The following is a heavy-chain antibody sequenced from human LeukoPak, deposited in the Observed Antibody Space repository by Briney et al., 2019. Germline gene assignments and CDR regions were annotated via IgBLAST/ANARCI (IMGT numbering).Heavy chain of an antibody. CDR3: ARHKGGRFSGSYLDY. V-gene: IGHV4-4*09. CDR2: IHTSGST. J-gene: IGHJ4*02. D-gene: IGHD1-26*01. Sequence: PSETLSLTCTVSGGSISNYYWSWIRQPPGEGLEWIGYIHTSGSTNYKPSLESRATISVDTSKNQFSLKVSSVTAADAAVYYCARHKGGRFSGSYLDYWGQGTLVTVSS. CDR1: GGSISNYY.